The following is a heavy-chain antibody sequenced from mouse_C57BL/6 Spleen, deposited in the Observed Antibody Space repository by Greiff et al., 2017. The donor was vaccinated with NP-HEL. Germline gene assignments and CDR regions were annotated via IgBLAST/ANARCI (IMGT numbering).Heavy chain of an antibody. J-gene: IGHJ2*01. CDR2: IRNKANGYTT. D-gene: IGHD4-1*01. CDR3: ARQLTGTLDY. CDR1: GFTFTDYY. Sequence: EVKLVESGGGLVQPGGSLSLSCAASGFTFTDYYMSWVRQPPGKALEWLGFIRNKANGYTTEYSASVKGRFTISRDNSQSILYLQMNALRAEDSATYYCARQLTGTLDYWGQGTTLTVSS. V-gene: IGHV7-3*01.